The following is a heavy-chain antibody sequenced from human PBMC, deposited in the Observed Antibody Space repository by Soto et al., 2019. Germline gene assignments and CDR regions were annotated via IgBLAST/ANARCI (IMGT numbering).Heavy chain of an antibody. CDR3: ASRITMVRGVMVPDAFDI. Sequence: QVQLQESGPGLVKPSETLSLTCTVSGGSINSYYWSWIRQPAGKGLEWIGRIYTSGSTNYNPSLKSRVTMSVDTSKNQFSLKLSSVTAADTAVYYCASRITMVRGVMVPDAFDIWGQGTMVTVSS. J-gene: IGHJ3*02. V-gene: IGHV4-4*07. CDR2: IYTSGST. CDR1: GGSINSYY. D-gene: IGHD3-10*01.